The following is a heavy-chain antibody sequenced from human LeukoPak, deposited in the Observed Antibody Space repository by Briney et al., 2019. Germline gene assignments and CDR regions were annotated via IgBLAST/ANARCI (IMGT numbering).Heavy chain of an antibody. CDR1: GFTFSTYG. V-gene: IGHV3-33*08. J-gene: IGHJ3*02. CDR2: IWEDGSNK. CDR3: ARHQRSAFDI. Sequence: GGSLRLSCAASGFTFSTYGMSWVRQAPGKGLEWVAIIWEDGSNKYYADSVKGRFTISRDNSKNTLYLQMNSLRAEDTAVYYCARHQRSAFDIWGQGTMVTVSS.